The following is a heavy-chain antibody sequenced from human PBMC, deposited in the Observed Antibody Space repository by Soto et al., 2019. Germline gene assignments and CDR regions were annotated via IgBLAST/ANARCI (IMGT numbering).Heavy chain of an antibody. CDR2: ISGSGGST. CDR3: ANLGITIFGVVIMTDAFDI. V-gene: IGHV3-23*01. J-gene: IGHJ3*02. CDR1: GFTFSSYA. D-gene: IGHD3-3*01. Sequence: GGSLRLSCAASGFTFSSYAMSWVRQAPGKGLEWVSAISGSGGSTYYADSVKGRFTISRDNSKNTLYLKMNSLRAEDTAVYYCANLGITIFGVVIMTDAFDIWGQGTMVTVSS.